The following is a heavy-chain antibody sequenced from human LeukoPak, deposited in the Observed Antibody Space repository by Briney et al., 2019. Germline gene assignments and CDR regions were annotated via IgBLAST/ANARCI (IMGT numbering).Heavy chain of an antibody. Sequence: ASVTVSFKASGYTFTGYHMHWVRQAPGQGLEWMGRINPNSGDTNYAQKFQGRVTMTRDTSISTAYMELSRLRSDDTAVYYCARDYCSSTSCLFDYWGQGTLVTVSS. CDR1: GYTFTGYH. CDR2: INPNSGDT. D-gene: IGHD2-2*01. V-gene: IGHV1-2*06. J-gene: IGHJ4*02. CDR3: ARDYCSSTSCLFDY.